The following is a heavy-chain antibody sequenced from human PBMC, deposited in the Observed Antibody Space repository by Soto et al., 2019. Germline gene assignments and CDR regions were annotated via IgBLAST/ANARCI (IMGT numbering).Heavy chain of an antibody. J-gene: IGHJ4*02. V-gene: IGHV1-69*08. D-gene: IGHD6-19*01. CDR1: GGTFGDYN. CDR2: SIPILGKA. Sequence: QVQLVQSGAEVKRPGSSVTVSCKAAGGTFGDYNIIWVRQAPGHGLEWVGRSIPILGKAKTAQKFQGRVTMTADRSTSAAYMELSSLRFDDTAVYYCARESSGPEDWGQGSQVIVSS. CDR3: ARESSGPED.